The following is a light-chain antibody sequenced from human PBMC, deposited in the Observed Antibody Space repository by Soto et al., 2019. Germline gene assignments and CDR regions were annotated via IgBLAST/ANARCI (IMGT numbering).Light chain of an antibody. Sequence: EIVMTRSPATLPVSRMEIGTLSFMASQSVSSNLAWYQQKPGQAPRLLIYGASTRATGIPARFSGSGSGTEFTLTISSLQSEDFAVYYCQQYNNWPPITFGQGTRLEIK. CDR2: GAS. CDR3: QQYNNWPPIT. CDR1: QSVSSN. V-gene: IGKV3-15*01. J-gene: IGKJ5*01.